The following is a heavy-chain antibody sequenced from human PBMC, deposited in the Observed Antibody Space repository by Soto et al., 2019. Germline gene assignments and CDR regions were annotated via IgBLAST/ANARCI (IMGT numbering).Heavy chain of an antibody. CDR1: GLTFRSIA. Sequence: EVQLLESGGGWVKPGGSLRLSCAASGLTFRSIAMSWFGQPPGRGLEWVSGISSSGGSTYYADSVKGRFTISRDNSKNMLYLQMNNLRAEDTAVYYCAKAQGGSYFDYWGQGTLVTVSS. J-gene: IGHJ4*02. CDR3: AKAQGGSYFDY. V-gene: IGHV3-23*01. D-gene: IGHD2-15*01. CDR2: ISSSGGST.